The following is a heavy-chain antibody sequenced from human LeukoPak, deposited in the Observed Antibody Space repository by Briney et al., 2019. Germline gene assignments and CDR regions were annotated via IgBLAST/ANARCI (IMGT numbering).Heavy chain of an antibody. CDR1: GFIFSSYS. Sequence: PGGSLRLSCAASGFIFSSYSMNWVRQAPGKGLEWVSYISSSSSTIYYADSVKGRFTISRDNAKNSLYLQMNSLRAEDTAVYYCARVVRGADYYFDYWGQGTLVTVSS. V-gene: IGHV3-48*01. J-gene: IGHJ4*02. CDR3: ARVVRGADYYFDY. CDR2: ISSSSSTI. D-gene: IGHD3-10*01.